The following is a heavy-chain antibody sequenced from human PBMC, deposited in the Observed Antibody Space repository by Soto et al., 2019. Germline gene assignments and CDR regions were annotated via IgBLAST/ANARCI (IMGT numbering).Heavy chain of an antibody. V-gene: IGHV1-2*02. CDR1: GYTFTGYY. J-gene: IGHJ6*01. Sequence: ASVKVSCKASGYTFTGYYMHWVRQAPGQGLEWMGWINPNSGGTTYAQRFQGRVTMTRDTSISTAYMELSRLRSDDTAVYYCARVTGSGSYGRDDWGQGTTVTV. CDR2: INPNSGGT. D-gene: IGHD2-15*01. CDR3: ARVTGSGSYGRDD.